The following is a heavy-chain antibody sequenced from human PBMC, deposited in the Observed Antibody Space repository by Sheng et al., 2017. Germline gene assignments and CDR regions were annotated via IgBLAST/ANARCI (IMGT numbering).Heavy chain of an antibody. CDR3: AREATVTTGGAFDI. J-gene: IGHJ3*02. CDR2: IYSGGST. CDR1: GFTVSSNY. V-gene: IGHV3-53*01. Sequence: EVQLVESGGGLIQPGGSLRLSCAASGFTVSSNYMSWVRQAPGKGLEWVSVIYSGGSTYYADSVKGRFTISRDNSKNTLYLQMNSLRAEDTAVYYCAREATVTTGGAFDIWGQGTMVTVSS. D-gene: IGHD4-17*01.